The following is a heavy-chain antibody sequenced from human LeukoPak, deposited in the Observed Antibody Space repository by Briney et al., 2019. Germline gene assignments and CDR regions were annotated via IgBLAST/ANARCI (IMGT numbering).Heavy chain of an antibody. CDR3: VKGQYYYGSGSYHDY. CDR2: IGTTGGST. D-gene: IGHD3-10*01. V-gene: IGHV3-64D*08. CDR1: GFRFSTYA. J-gene: IGHJ4*02. Sequence: GGSLRLSCSTSGFRFSTYAMYWVRQAPGKGLEYVSGIGTTGGSTDYADSVKGRFTISRDNSKNTLYLQMSTLRAEDTAVYYCVKGQYYYGSGSYHDYWGQGTLVTVSS.